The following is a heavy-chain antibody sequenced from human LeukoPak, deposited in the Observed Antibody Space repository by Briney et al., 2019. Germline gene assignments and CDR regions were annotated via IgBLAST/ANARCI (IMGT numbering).Heavy chain of an antibody. V-gene: IGHV4-34*01. CDR2: INHSGST. CDR1: GGSFSGYY. J-gene: IGHJ4*02. D-gene: IGHD3-22*01. Sequence: PSETLSLTCAVYGGSFSGYYWSWIRQPPGKGLEWIGEINHSGSTNYNPSLKSRVTLSVDTSKNQFSLKLSSVTAADTAVYYCARRGDYDSSGYYLDYWGQGTLVTVSS. CDR3: ARRGDYDSSGYYLDY.